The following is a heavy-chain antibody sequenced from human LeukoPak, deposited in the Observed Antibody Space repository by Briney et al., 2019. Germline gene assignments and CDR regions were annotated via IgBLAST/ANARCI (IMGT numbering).Heavy chain of an antibody. J-gene: IGHJ3*02. CDR3: ARHDYGDYDGGYAFDI. Sequence: PSETLSLTCTASGGSISSYYWSWVRQAPGKGLEWIGDIYYGGSTNYNPSLKSRVPISVDTSKNQFSLKLSSVTAADTAVYYCARHDYGDYDGGYAFDIWGQGPMVTVSS. D-gene: IGHD4-17*01. CDR1: GGSISSYY. V-gene: IGHV4-59*08. CDR2: IYYGGST.